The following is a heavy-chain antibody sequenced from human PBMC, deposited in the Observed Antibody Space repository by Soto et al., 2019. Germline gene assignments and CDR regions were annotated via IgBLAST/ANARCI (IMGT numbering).Heavy chain of an antibody. J-gene: IGHJ4*02. Sequence: ASVKVSCKASGYTFTSYDINWVRQATGQGLEWMGWMNPNSGNTGYAQKFQGRVTMTRNTSISTAYMELSSLRSEDTAVYYCAGGLGIAVAGTFDYWGQGTLVTVSS. CDR2: MNPNSGNT. CDR3: AGGLGIAVAGTFDY. D-gene: IGHD6-19*01. CDR1: GYTFTSYD. V-gene: IGHV1-8*01.